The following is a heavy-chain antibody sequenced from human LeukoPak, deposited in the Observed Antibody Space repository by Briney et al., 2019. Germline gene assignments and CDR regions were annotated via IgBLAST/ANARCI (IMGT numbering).Heavy chain of an antibody. V-gene: IGHV1-69*06. Sequence: ASVKVSCKASGGTFSSYAISWVRQAPGQGLEWMGGIIPIFGTANYAQKFQGRVTITADKSTSTAYMELSSLRSEDTAVYYCAGSSGYSYGLSYDYWGQGTLVTVSS. CDR2: IIPIFGTA. D-gene: IGHD5-18*01. CDR3: AGSSGYSYGLSYDY. CDR1: GGTFSSYA. J-gene: IGHJ4*02.